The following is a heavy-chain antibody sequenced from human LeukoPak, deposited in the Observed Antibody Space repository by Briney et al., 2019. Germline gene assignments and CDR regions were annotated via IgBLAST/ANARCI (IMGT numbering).Heavy chain of an antibody. CDR2: IYYSGST. CDR3: ARAGNWFDP. V-gene: IGHV4-59*12. Sequence: SETLSLTCTVSGDSISNYYWIWIRQPPGKGLEWIGYIYYSGSTYYNPSLKSRVTISVDTSKNQFSLKLSSVTAADTAVYYCARAGNWFDPWGQGTLVTVSS. J-gene: IGHJ5*02. CDR1: GDSISNYY.